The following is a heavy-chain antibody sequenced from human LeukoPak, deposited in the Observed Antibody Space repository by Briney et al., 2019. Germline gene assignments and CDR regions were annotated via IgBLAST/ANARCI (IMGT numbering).Heavy chain of an antibody. Sequence: GGSLRLSCAASGFTLSSYAMSWVRQAPGKGPEWVSAISDTGNTYHADSVKGRFTISRDSSKNTLFLQMNRLRPEDAAVYYCAKDQLNRFCSGGSCSITHDYWGQGTLVTVSS. CDR3: AKDQLNRFCSGGSCSITHDY. D-gene: IGHD2-15*01. CDR1: GFTLSSYA. J-gene: IGHJ4*02. CDR2: ISDTGNT. V-gene: IGHV3-23*01.